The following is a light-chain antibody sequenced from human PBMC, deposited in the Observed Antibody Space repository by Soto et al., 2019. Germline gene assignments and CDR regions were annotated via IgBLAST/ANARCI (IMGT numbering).Light chain of an antibody. CDR2: LAS. CDR1: QAVNTR. CDR3: QQYSSSPS. Sequence: EIVLTQSPATLSSFPGDRVTLSCRASQAVNTRLAWYQHKPGQAPRLLIYLASNRAAGVTARFSGSGSGTEFTLTIGSLQSEDFAVYYCQQYSSSPSFGQGTRLEIK. J-gene: IGKJ5*01. V-gene: IGKV3D-15*01.